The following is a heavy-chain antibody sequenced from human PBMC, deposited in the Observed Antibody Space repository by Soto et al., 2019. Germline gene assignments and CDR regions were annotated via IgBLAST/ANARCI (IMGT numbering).Heavy chain of an antibody. CDR2: IYYSGST. CDR3: ARGGYYYDSSGLLDV. V-gene: IGHV4-30-4*01. D-gene: IGHD3-22*01. J-gene: IGHJ6*02. Sequence: TSETLSLTCTVSGGSFSSGDYYWSWIRQPPGKGLEWIGYIYYSGSTYYNPSLKSRLTISVDTSKNQFSLTLSSVTAADTAVYYCARGGYYYDSSGLLDVWGQGTTVTVSS. CDR1: GGSFSSGDYY.